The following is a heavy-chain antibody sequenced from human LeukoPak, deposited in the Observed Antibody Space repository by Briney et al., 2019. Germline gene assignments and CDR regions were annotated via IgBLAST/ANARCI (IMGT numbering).Heavy chain of an antibody. V-gene: IGHV4-59*01. CDR2: IYYSGST. J-gene: IGHJ6*02. Sequence: PSETLSLTCTVSGGSISSYYWSWIRQPPGKGLGWIGYIYYSGSTNYNPSLKSRITISVDKSKNQFSLKLSSVTAADTAVYYCARDRGYGMDVWGQGTTVTVSS. CDR1: GGSISSYY. CDR3: ARDRGYGMDV.